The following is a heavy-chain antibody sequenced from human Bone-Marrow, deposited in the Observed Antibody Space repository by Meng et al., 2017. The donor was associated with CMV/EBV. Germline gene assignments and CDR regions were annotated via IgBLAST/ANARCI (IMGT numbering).Heavy chain of an antibody. CDR1: GYSFTSYW. CDR3: ARHHLPYYDFWSGYYRGLGFEP. J-gene: IGHJ5*01. D-gene: IGHD3-3*01. Sequence: GESLKISCKGSGYSFTSYWIGWVRQMPGKGLEWMGIIYPGDSDTRYSPSFQGQVTISADKSISTAYLQWSSLKASDTAMYYCARHHLPYYDFWSGYYRGLGFEPWGQGTRVTVSS. CDR2: IYPGDSDT. V-gene: IGHV5-51*01.